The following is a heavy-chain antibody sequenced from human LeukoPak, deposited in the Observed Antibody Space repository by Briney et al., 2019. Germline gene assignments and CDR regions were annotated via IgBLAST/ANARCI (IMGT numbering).Heavy chain of an antibody. CDR1: GGSFSGYY. J-gene: IGHJ5*02. V-gene: IGHV4-34*01. D-gene: IGHD3-22*01. CDR3: ARAVVVIIMNWFDP. Sequence: SETLSLTCAVYGGSFSGYYWSWIRQPPGKGLEWIGEINHSGSTNYNPSLKSRVTISVDTSKNQFSLKLSSVTAADTAVYYCARAVVVIIMNWFDPWGQGTLVTVSS. CDR2: INHSGST.